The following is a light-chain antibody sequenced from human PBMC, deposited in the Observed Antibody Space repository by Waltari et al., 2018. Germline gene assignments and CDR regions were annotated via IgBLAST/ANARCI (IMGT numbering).Light chain of an antibody. CDR1: INNVGNQG. Sequence: QAGLTQPPSVSKGLRQTATLTCTGNINNVGNQGAAWLQQHQGRTPKVLSYRNNNRPAGISERVSASRSGNTASLTITGLQPEDEADYYCSAWDSNLSAYVFGTGTKVTVL. V-gene: IGLV10-54*04. J-gene: IGLJ1*01. CDR3: SAWDSNLSAYV. CDR2: RNN.